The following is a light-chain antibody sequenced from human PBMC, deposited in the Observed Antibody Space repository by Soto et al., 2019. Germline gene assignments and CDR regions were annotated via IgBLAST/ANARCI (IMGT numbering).Light chain of an antibody. V-gene: IGKV3-11*01. Sequence: EIVLTQSPATLSLSPGERATLSCRASQSVVRYLAWYQQKPGQAPRLLIYDASNRATGIPARFSGSGSGTDFTLTISSAEPEDFAVYYCQQRSNWPPATFGQGTKLEI. CDR3: QQRSNWPPAT. CDR1: QSVVRY. CDR2: DAS. J-gene: IGKJ2*01.